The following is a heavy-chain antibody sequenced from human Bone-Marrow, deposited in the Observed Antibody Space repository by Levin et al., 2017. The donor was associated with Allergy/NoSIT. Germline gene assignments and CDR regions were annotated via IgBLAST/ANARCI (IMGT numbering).Heavy chain of an antibody. CDR3: ATDLQFGVVISDY. V-gene: IGHV1-24*01. CDR2: FDPSDGET. CDR1: GYTLTELS. D-gene: IGHD3-3*01. Sequence: GESLKISCKISGYTLTELSIHWVRQAPGKGLEWMGGFDPSDGETVYAPNFQGRVTMSEDTSTDTAYMELSSLRSEDTAVYYCATDLQFGVVISDYWGQGTLVTVSS. J-gene: IGHJ4*02.